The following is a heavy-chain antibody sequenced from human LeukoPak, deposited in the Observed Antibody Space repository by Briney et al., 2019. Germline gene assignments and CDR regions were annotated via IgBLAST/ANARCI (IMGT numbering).Heavy chain of an antibody. Sequence: GESPRIYRKGSGYSFTSYWISWVRQMPGKGLEWMGRIDPSDSYTNYSPSFQGHVTISADKSISTAYLQWSSLKASDTAMYYCASISSSGRHSDDYWGQGTLVTVSS. CDR1: GYSFTSYW. V-gene: IGHV5-10-1*01. CDR3: ASISSSGRHSDDY. J-gene: IGHJ4*02. CDR2: IDPSDSYT. D-gene: IGHD6-19*01.